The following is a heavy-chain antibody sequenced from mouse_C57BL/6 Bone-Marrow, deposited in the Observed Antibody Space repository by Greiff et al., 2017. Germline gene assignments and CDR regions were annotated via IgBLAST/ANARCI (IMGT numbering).Heavy chain of an antibody. J-gene: IGHJ4*01. CDR1: GFSLTSYG. D-gene: IGHD1-1*01. V-gene: IGHV2-2*01. Sequence: VQLQESGPGLVQPSQSLSITCTVSGFSLTSYGVHWVRQSPGKGLEWLGEIWCGGSTDYNAAFISRLTISQDNSKSQVFFKLNGLQADDTAIYXRDREDSSSSYYAMDYWGQGTSVTVSS. CDR2: IWCGGST. CDR3: DREDSSSSYYAMDY.